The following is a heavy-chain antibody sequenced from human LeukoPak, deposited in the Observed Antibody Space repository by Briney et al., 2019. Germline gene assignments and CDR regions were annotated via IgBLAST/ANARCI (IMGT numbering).Heavy chain of an antibody. CDR2: IYYSGST. J-gene: IGHJ4*02. Sequence: SETLSLTCTVSGGSISSSSYYWGWIRQPPGKGLEWIGSIYYSGSTYYNPSLKSRVTISIDTSKNQFSLKLSSVTAADTAVYYCATRRFGELTYWGQGTLVTVSS. V-gene: IGHV4-39*07. D-gene: IGHD3-10*01. CDR3: ATRRFGELTY. CDR1: GGSISSSSYY.